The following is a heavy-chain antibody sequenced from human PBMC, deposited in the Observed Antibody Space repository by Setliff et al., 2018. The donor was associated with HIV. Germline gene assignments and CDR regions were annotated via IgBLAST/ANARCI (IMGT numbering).Heavy chain of an antibody. CDR1: GFSINNYD. D-gene: IGHD3-22*01. J-gene: IGHJ4*02. Sequence: GESLKISCAASGFSINNYDMNWVRQAPGKGLEWVAHISSSGNTIYYADSVRGRFTVSRDNAQNSLYLQMIRLRAEDTAVYYCARHELVGYYYSIDYWGQGTLVTVSS. CDR3: ARHELVGYYYSIDY. V-gene: IGHV3-48*03. CDR2: ISSSGNTI.